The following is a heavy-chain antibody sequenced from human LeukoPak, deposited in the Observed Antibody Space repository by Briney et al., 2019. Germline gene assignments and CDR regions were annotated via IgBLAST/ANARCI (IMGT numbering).Heavy chain of an antibody. J-gene: IGHJ4*02. CDR3: TTPPD. V-gene: IGHV3-15*01. CDR2: IKSESDGRTT. CDR1: GITISSAW. Sequence: PGRSLRPSCDASGITISSAWTSWVRQPPGNGLEYVGRIKSESDGRTTDHAAPVKGRYTISRDESKNTLYLQMNSLSSEDKAVYYCTTPPDWGQGTLVTVS.